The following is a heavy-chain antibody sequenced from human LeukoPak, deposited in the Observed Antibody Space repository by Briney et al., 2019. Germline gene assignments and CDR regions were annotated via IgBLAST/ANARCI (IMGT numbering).Heavy chain of an antibody. D-gene: IGHD3-22*01. CDR1: GFTFSSYA. CDR2: ISYGGSNK. V-gene: IGHV3-30-3*01. J-gene: IGHJ4*02. CDR3: ARDAFDSSGYLFDY. Sequence: PGGSLRLSCAASGFTFSSYAMHWVRQAPGKGLEWVAVISYGGSNKYYADSVKGRFTISRDNSKNTLYLQMNSLRAEDTAVYYCARDAFDSSGYLFDYWGQGTLVTVSS.